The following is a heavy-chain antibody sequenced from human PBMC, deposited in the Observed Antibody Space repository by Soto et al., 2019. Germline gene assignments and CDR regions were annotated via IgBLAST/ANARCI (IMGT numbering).Heavy chain of an antibody. CDR3: ANDLYGDYVRVDY. CDR2: ISYDGSNK. CDR1: GFTFSSYG. J-gene: IGHJ4*02. D-gene: IGHD4-17*01. Sequence: QVQLVESGGGVVQPGRSLRLSCAASGFTFSSYGMHWVRQAPGKGLEWAEVISYDGSNKYYADSVKGRFTISRDNSKNTLYLQMNSLRAEDTAVYYCANDLYGDYVRVDYWGPGTLVTVSS. V-gene: IGHV3-30*18.